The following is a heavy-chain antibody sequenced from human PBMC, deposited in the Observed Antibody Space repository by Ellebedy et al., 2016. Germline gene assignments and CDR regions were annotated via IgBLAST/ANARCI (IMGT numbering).Heavy chain of an antibody. CDR1: GFTVSSNY. V-gene: IGHV3-53*01. CDR2: IYSGGST. J-gene: IGHJ4*02. D-gene: IGHD3/OR15-3a*01. Sequence: GESLKISXAASGFTVSSNYMSWVRQAPGKGLEWVSVIYSGGSTYYADSVKGRFTTSRDSSKNTLHLQMNRLRAEDTAIYYCARVWTPSSGNQRAMDYWGQGTLVAVSS. CDR3: ARVWTPSSGNQRAMDY.